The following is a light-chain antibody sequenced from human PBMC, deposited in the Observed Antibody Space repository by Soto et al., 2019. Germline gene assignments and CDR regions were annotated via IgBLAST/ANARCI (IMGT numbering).Light chain of an antibody. V-gene: IGLV2-23*01. Sequence: QSVLTQPASVSGSPGQSITISCTGTSSDVGSYNLVSWYQQHPGKAPKLMIYEGGKRPSGVSNRFSGSKSGNTASLTIPGLQAEDEADYYCCSYAGSPWVFGGGTKLTVL. CDR1: SSDVGSYNL. J-gene: IGLJ3*02. CDR3: CSYAGSPWV. CDR2: EGG.